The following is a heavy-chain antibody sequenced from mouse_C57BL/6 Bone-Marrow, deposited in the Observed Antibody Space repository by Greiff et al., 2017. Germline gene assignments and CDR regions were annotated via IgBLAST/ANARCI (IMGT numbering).Heavy chain of an antibody. D-gene: IGHD1-1*02. CDR1: GYTFTSYW. CDR3: SRCGRGWDFDV. V-gene: IGHV1-64*01. CDR2: IHPNPGST. Sequence: QVQLQQPGAELVKPGASVKLSCKASGYTFTSYWMHWVKQRPGQGLEWIGMIHPNPGSTNYNEKFKSKATLTVDKSSSTAYMQLNSLTSEDSAVYDYSRCGRGWDFDVWGTGTTVTVSS. J-gene: IGHJ1*03.